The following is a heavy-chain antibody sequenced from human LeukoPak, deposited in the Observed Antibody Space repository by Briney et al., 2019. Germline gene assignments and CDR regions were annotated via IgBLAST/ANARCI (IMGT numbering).Heavy chain of an antibody. CDR3: ARSEIDDYSRY. Sequence: PSETLSLTCAVYGGSFSGYYWSWIRQPPGKGLEWIGEINHSGSTNYNPSLKSRVTLSVDTSKNQFSLKMKTVTVADTAVYYCARSEIDDYSRYWGQGTLVLVSS. CDR2: INHSGST. V-gene: IGHV4-34*01. D-gene: IGHD3-16*01. J-gene: IGHJ4*02. CDR1: GGSFSGYY.